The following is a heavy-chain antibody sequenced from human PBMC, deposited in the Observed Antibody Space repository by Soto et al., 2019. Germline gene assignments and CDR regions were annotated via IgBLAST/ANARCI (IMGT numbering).Heavy chain of an antibody. D-gene: IGHD3-3*01. V-gene: IGHV4-31*03. CDR3: ARSRITIFGVVISVFDY. J-gene: IGHJ4*02. Sequence: SSETLSLTCTVSGGSISSGGYYWSWIRQHPGKGLEWIGYIYYSGSTYYNPSLKSRVTISVDTSKNQFSLKLSSVTAADTAVYYCARSRITIFGVVISVFDYWGQGTLVTVSS. CDR2: IYYSGST. CDR1: GGSISSGGYY.